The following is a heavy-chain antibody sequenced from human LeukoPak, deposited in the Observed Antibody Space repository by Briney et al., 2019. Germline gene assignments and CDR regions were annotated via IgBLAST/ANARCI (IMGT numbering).Heavy chain of an antibody. CDR1: GGSISSSSYY. D-gene: IGHD4-11*01. CDR2: IYYSGST. V-gene: IGHV4-39*07. J-gene: IGHJ6*02. Sequence: SETLSLTCTVSGGSISSSSYYWGWIRQPPGKGLEWIGSIYYSGSTYYNPSLKSRVTISVDTSKNQFSLKLSSVTAADTAVYYCAGRLHYYYGMDVWGQGTAVTVSS. CDR3: AGRLHYYYGMDV.